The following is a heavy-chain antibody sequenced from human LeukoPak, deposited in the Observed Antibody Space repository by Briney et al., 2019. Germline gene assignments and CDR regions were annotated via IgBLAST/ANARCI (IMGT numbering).Heavy chain of an antibody. CDR2: ISYSGST. Sequence: PSETLSLTCTVSRGSISSSSYYWGWIRQPPGKGLEWIGSISYSGSTYYNPSLKSRVTISIDTSTNQFSLKLSSVTAADTALYYCASAPDWTGYTLEYYYYMDVWGKGTTVTVSS. CDR1: RGSISSSSYY. D-gene: IGHD3/OR15-3a*01. CDR3: ASAPDWTGYTLEYYYYMDV. J-gene: IGHJ6*03. V-gene: IGHV4-39*07.